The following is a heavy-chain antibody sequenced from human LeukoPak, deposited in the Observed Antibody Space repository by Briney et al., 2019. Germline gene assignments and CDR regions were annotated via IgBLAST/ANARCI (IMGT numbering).Heavy chain of an antibody. CDR1: GYTFTSYY. Sequence: ASVKVSCKASGYTFTSYYMHWVRQAPGQGLESIGIINPSGGSTSYAQKFQGIVTMTRDTSTSTVYMELSSLRSEDTAVYYCARDGATMVRGVKYYFDYWGQGTLVTVSS. D-gene: IGHD3-10*01. CDR3: ARDGATMVRGVKYYFDY. V-gene: IGHV1-46*01. J-gene: IGHJ4*02. CDR2: INPSGGST.